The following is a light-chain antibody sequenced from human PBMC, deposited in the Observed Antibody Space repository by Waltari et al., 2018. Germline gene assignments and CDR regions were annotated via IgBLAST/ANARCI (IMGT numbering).Light chain of an antibody. CDR2: DVD. CDR1: SSDLGSSSY. CDR3: SSYAGSNNLGI. Sequence: QSALTQPPSASGSPGQPVTISCTAASSDLGSSSYVPWYQHYPGKAPKLIIYDVDKRPSGVPDRCSGSKSGDTASLTVSGLQTEDEADYYCSSYAGSNNLGIFGGGTKLTVL. J-gene: IGLJ2*01. V-gene: IGLV2-8*01.